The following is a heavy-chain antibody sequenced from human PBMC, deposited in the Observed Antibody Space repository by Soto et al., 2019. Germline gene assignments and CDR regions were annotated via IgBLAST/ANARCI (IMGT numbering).Heavy chain of an antibody. V-gene: IGHV3-11*01. CDR1: GFTFSDYY. Sequence: PGGSLRLSCAASGFTFSDYYMSWIRQAPGKGLEWVSYISSSSSTIYYADSVKGPVTISRDNAKNSLNLQMNSLRAEDTAVYYCARVRKLGIGYYDDGMDVWGQGTTVTVSS. CDR2: ISSSSSTI. D-gene: IGHD2-2*03. CDR3: ARVRKLGIGYYDDGMDV. J-gene: IGHJ6*02.